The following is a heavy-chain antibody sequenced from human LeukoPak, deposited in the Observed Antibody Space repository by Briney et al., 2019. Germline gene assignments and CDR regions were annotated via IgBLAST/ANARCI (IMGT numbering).Heavy chain of an antibody. J-gene: IGHJ4*02. CDR3: ARGRDSSGWYVGQPDY. CDR1: GYTFTSYG. V-gene: IGHV1-18*01. Sequence: ASVKVSCKASGYTFTSYGISWVRQAPGQGLEWMGWISPYNGKTNYAQKLQGRVTMTTDTSTSTAYMELRSLRSDDTAVYYCARGRDSSGWYVGQPDYWGQGTLVTVSS. CDR2: ISPYNGKT. D-gene: IGHD6-19*01.